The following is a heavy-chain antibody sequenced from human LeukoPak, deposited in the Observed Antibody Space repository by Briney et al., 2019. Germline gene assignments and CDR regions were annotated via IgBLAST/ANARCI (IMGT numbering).Heavy chain of an antibody. J-gene: IGHJ4*02. CDR2: IYPADSDA. Sequence: LREYMQISCKATGYSFTDYWIGWVRQMRGQGLECMGIIYPADSDARYTYSPSFQGQVTISADKSISTAYLQWSSLKASDTAMYYCARSASGSFDDWGQGTPVTVSS. V-gene: IGHV5-51*01. CDR3: ARSASGSFDD. CDR1: GYSFTDYW. D-gene: IGHD3-10*01.